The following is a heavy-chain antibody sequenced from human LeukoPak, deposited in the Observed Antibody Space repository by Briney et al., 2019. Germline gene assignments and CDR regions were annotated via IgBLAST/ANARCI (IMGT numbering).Heavy chain of an antibody. CDR2: IWYDGNDK. J-gene: IGHJ4*02. Sequence: GGSLRLSCAASGFAFSSYGMHWVRQAPGKGLEWVAVIWYDGNDKYYEDSVKGRFTISRDNSKNTLYLQMNSLRVEDTAVYYCARVRDSPSQNYFDYWGQGTLVTVSS. CDR3: ARVRDSPSQNYFDY. CDR1: GFAFSSYG. V-gene: IGHV3-33*01. D-gene: IGHD3-10*01.